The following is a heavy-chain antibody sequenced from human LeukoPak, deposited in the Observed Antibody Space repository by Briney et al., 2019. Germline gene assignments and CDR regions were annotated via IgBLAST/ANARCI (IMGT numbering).Heavy chain of an antibody. V-gene: IGHV4-61*02. CDR2: ISSSGST. J-gene: IGHJ3*02. Sequence: SETLSLTRTVSGDSISSGDYYWRWIRQPAGKGLQRIVRISSSGSTNYNPSLKSRVNKSVDTSKNQFSLKLSSVTAADTAVYFCARGPYSYDSSGAFDIWGQGTMVTVSS. CDR1: GDSISSGDYY. D-gene: IGHD3-22*01. CDR3: ARGPYSYDSSGAFDI.